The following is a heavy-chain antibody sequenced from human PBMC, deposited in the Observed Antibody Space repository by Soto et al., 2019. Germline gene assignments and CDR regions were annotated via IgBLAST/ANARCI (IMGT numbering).Heavy chain of an antibody. Sequence: GGSLKLSCAASGFTFSTYEFNWVRQAPGRGLEWIPYISVSGNIIKYAESVKGRFTISRDNAENSLHLHMSNLRVDDTALYFCVRDTMRASAAASLDYWGQGTQVTISS. CDR3: VRDTMRASAAASLDY. D-gene: IGHD2-2*01. J-gene: IGHJ4*02. CDR2: ISVSGNII. CDR1: GFTFSTYE. V-gene: IGHV3-48*03.